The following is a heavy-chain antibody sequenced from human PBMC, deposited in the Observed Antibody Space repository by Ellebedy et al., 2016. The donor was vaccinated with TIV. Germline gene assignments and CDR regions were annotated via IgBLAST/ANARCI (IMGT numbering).Heavy chain of an antibody. J-gene: IGHJ2*01. CDR1: GFSLTGSD. Sequence: GESLKISCAASGFSLTGSDLHWVRRPRGKGLEWVSASGSAGDTNYPDSVRGRFTISRESAKNSFYLQMNSLTAGDTAVYYCARGGPGGDNWFFGLWGRGTQVTVSS. D-gene: IGHD3-10*01. V-gene: IGHV3-13*01. CDR3: ARGGPGGDNWFFGL. CDR2: SGSAGDT.